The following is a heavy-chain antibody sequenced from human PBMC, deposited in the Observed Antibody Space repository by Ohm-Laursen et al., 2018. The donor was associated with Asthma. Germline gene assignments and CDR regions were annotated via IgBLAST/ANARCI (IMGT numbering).Heavy chain of an antibody. CDR1: GFTFSSYG. J-gene: IGHJ4*02. CDR3: ARAWGGFDY. D-gene: IGHD7-27*01. CDR2: ISSSGSTI. V-gene: IGHV3-48*02. Sequence: SLRLSCSASGFTFSSYGMHWVRQAPGKGLEWVSYISSSGSTIYYADSVRGRFTISRDNAKNSLYLHMNSLRDEDTAVYYCARAWGGFDYWGQGTLVTVSS.